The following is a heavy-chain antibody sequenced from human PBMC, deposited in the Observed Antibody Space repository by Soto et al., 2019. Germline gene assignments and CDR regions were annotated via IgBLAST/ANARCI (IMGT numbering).Heavy chain of an antibody. CDR3: AREGLYGDPFDY. V-gene: IGHV4-59*01. Sequence: PSETLSLTCTVSGGSISSYYWKWIRQPPGKGLEWIGYIYYSGSTNYNPSLKSRVTISVDTSKNQFSLKLSSVTAADTAVYYCAREGLYGDPFDYWGQGTLVTVSS. CDR2: IYYSGST. D-gene: IGHD4-17*01. J-gene: IGHJ4*02. CDR1: GGSISSYY.